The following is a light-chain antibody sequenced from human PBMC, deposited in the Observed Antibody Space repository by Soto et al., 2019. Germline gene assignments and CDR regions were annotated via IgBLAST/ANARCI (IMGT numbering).Light chain of an antibody. CDR3: QQYNSYPWT. J-gene: IGKJ1*01. CDR2: DAS. Sequence: DIPMTQSPSTLSASVGDRVTITCRATQNIYGWLAWYQQKSGKAPKLLIYDASSLESGVPSRFSGSGFGTEFTVTISSRQPDGFATYYCQQYNSYPWTFGQGTKVEVK. V-gene: IGKV1-5*01. CDR1: QNIYGW.